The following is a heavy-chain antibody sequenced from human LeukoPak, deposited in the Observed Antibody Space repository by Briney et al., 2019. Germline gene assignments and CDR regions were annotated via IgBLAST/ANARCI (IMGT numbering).Heavy chain of an antibody. J-gene: IGHJ4*02. D-gene: IGHD5-18*01. CDR2: IYGGGST. CDR3: ARGARGTYSYGYE. CDR1: GFTVSGNY. Sequence: GGSLRLSCAASGFTVSGNYMSWVRQPPGKGLEWVSVIYGGGSTCYADSVKGRFTISRDSSKNTLYLQMNSLRAEDTAVYYCARGARGTYSYGYEWGQGTLVTVSS. V-gene: IGHV3-66*01.